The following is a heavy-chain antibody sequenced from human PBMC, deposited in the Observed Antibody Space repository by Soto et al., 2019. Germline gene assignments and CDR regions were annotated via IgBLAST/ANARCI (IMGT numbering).Heavy chain of an antibody. Sequence: QVQLVESGGGVVQPGRSLRLSCAASGFTLSNYPMHWVRQAPGKGLEWVAVISYDGTNKYYADSVKGRFTISRDNSKNTLYLQMNSLRAEDTAVYSCARAFGLRRQQLGGFDYWGQGTLVTVSS. CDR2: ISYDGTNK. J-gene: IGHJ4*02. CDR1: GFTLSNYP. D-gene: IGHD6-13*01. V-gene: IGHV3-30-3*01. CDR3: ARAFGLRRQQLGGFDY.